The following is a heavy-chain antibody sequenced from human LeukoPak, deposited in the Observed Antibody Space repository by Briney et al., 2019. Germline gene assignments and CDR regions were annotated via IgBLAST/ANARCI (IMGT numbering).Heavy chain of an antibody. Sequence: KTSETLSLTCAVYGGFFSVYYWRWIRHPRGKGLEWLGEINHSGSTNYTPSLKSRVTISVDTSKNQFALKLSSVTAADTAVYYCARHLESGTYYAPFDYWGQGTLLTVSS. CDR1: GGFFSVYY. J-gene: IGHJ4*02. CDR3: ARHLESGTYYAPFDY. D-gene: IGHD3-10*01. V-gene: IGHV4-34*01. CDR2: INHSGST.